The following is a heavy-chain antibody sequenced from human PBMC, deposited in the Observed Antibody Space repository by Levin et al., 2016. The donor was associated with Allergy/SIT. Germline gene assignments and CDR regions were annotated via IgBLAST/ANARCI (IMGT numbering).Heavy chain of an antibody. D-gene: IGHD3-16*01. V-gene: IGHV2-70*12. CDR3: AHSVIRPYYYYYMDV. CDR2: IDWDETK. J-gene: IGHJ6*03. Sequence: WIRQPPGKALEWLARIDWDETKHYSTSLKSRLTITKDTSKNQVVLTMTNMDPVDTATYYCAHSVIRPYYYYYMDVWGKGTTVTVSS.